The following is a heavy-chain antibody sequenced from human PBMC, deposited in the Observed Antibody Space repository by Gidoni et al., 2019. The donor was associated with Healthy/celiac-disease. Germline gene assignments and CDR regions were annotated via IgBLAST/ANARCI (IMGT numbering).Heavy chain of an antibody. D-gene: IGHD2-15*01. CDR1: GYSISSGYY. J-gene: IGHJ6*02. V-gene: IGHV4-38-2*01. CDR2: IYHSGST. Sequence: QVQLQEPGPGLVKPSETLSLTCAVSGYSISSGYYWGWIRQPPGKGLEWIGSIYHSGSTYYDPSIKSRVTIAVDAAKNQFSLKLSSVTAADTAVYYCARVQGVVVAATIHYYYGMDVWGQGTTVTVSS. CDR3: ARVQGVVVAATIHYYYGMDV.